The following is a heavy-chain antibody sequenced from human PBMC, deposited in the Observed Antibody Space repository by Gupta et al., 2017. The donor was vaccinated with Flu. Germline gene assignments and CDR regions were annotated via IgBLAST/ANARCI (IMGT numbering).Heavy chain of an antibody. Sequence: SWVSQAPGKGLEWVSAIGGIGDTTYYADAVKGRFTISRDNSKNTLYLQMNSLRAEDTAVYYCAKDHARVACSGGSCDPFDNWGQGTRVTVSS. CDR3: AKDHARVACSGGSCDPFDN. V-gene: IGHV3-23*01. D-gene: IGHD2-15*01. CDR2: IGGIGDTT. J-gene: IGHJ4*02.